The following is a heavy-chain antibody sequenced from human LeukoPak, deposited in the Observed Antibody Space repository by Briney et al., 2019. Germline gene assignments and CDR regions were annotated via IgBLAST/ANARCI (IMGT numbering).Heavy chain of an antibody. V-gene: IGHV4-39*01. CDR3: ASGTGTTGGDAFDI. D-gene: IGHD1-14*01. CDR2: IYYSGST. Sequence: PSETLSLTCTVSGGSISSSSYYWGWIRQPPGKGLEWIGSIYYSGSTYYNPSLKSRVTISLDTSNNQFSLKLSSVTAADTAVYYCASGTGTTGGDAFDIWGQGTMVTVSS. CDR1: GGSISSSSYY. J-gene: IGHJ3*02.